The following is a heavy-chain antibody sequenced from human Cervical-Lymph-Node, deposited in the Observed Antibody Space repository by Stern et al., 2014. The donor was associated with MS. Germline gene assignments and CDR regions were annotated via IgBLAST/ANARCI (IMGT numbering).Heavy chain of an antibody. V-gene: IGHV1-69*01. D-gene: IGHD5-24*01. CDR2: IIPILGTP. CDR3: ARGAGDGYILRRFHHYGLGV. J-gene: IGHJ6*02. CDR1: GGTFSNYA. Sequence: VHLVESGAEVKKPGSSVKVSCKASGGTFSNYAIRWVRQAPGQGLEWMGGIIPILGTPNYAQRFQGRVTITADQSTSTAYMELSSLTSEDTAVYYCARGAGDGYILRRFHHYGLGVWGQGTTVTVSS.